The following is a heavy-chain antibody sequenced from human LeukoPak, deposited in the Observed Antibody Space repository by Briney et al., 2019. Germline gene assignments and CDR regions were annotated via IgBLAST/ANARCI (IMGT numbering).Heavy chain of an antibody. Sequence: PGGSLRLSCAASGFTFRSYAMHGARQAPGKGLEWVAVISYDGSNKYYADSVKGRFTISRDNSKNTLYLQMNSLRSEDTAVYYCARNGSRITMIVVSFFDYWGQGTLVTVSS. CDR2: ISYDGSNK. V-gene: IGHV3-30-3*01. J-gene: IGHJ4*02. D-gene: IGHD3-22*01. CDR3: ARNGSRITMIVVSFFDY. CDR1: GFTFRSYA.